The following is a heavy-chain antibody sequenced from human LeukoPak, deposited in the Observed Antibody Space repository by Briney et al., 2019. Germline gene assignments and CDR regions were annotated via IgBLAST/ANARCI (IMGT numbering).Heavy chain of an antibody. J-gene: IGHJ4*02. V-gene: IGHV3-7*01. CDR3: ASLVGFGGSDWYFDY. Sequence: GGPLRLSFPASEFPFSTYGLSGVGQAPGRGLGWVGTIKQDGSDKYYVDSVKGRFTISRDNAKNSLYLQMNSLRAEDTAVYYCASLVGFGGSDWYFDYWGQGTLVTVSS. D-gene: IGHD3-10*01. CDR2: IKQDGSDK. CDR1: EFPFSTYG.